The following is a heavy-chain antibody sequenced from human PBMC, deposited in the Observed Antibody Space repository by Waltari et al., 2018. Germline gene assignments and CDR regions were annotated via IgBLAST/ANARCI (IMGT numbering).Heavy chain of an antibody. J-gene: IGHJ4*02. D-gene: IGHD5-18*01. CDR3: ARDVDAAMVAFDY. V-gene: IGHV1-18*01. Sequence: QVQLEQSKAEVKQSGASVKVSCKASGYTFTSYGITWVRQAPGQGLEWMGWISHHNGNTNSAQRFQDRVTMTTDTSTNTAYMELRSLRPDDTAVYFCARDVDAAMVAFDYWGQGTLVTVSS. CDR1: GYTFTSYG. CDR2: ISHHNGNT.